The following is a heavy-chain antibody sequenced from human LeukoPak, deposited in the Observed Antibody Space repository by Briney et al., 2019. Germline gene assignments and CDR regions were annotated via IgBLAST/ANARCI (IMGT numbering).Heavy chain of an antibody. CDR2: ST. J-gene: IGHJ4*02. D-gene: IGHD3-22*01. V-gene: IGHV3-23*01. Sequence: STYYADSVKGRFTISRDNSKNTLYLQMNSLRAEDTAVYYCAKAARVTYYYDSSGHEADYWGQGTLVTVSS. CDR3: AKAARVTYYYDSSGHEADY.